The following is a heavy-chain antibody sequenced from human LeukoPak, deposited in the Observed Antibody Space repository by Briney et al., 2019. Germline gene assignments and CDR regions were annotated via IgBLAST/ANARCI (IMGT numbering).Heavy chain of an antibody. V-gene: IGHV4-34*01. D-gene: IGHD2-2*01. J-gene: IGHJ4*02. Sequence: GSLRLSCAASGFTFSSYAMSWIRQPPGKGLEWIGEINHSGSTNYNPSLKSRVTISVDTSKNQFSLKLSSVTAADTAVYYCASGSRLVPAANAYTYYFDYWGQGTLVTVSS. CDR2: INHSGST. CDR3: ASGSRLVPAANAYTYYFDY. CDR1: GFTFSSYA.